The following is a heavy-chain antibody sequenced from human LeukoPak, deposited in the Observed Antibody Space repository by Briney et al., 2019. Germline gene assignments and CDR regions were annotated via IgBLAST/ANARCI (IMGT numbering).Heavy chain of an antibody. J-gene: IGHJ2*01. CDR1: GGSISSGSYY. D-gene: IGHD6-19*01. CDR3: ARGRGSGWFYWYFDL. CDR2: IYTSGST. V-gene: IGHV4-61*02. Sequence: SQTLSLTCTVSGGSISSGSYYWSWIRQPAGKGLEWIGRIYTSGSTNYNPSLKSRVTISVDTSKNQFSLKPSSVTAADTAVYYCARGRGSGWFYWYFDLWGRGTLVTVSS.